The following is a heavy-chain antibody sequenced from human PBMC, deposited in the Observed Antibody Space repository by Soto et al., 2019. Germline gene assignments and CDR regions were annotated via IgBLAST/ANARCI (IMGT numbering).Heavy chain of an antibody. D-gene: IGHD3-9*01. Sequence: GSLRLSCAASGFMFSRYWMHWVRQAPGKGLVWVSRIRSDGSGTSYADSVKGRFTISRDNAKNTLYLQMNSLRVEDTAVYYCARALDALYVWGQGTTVPVSS. CDR2: IRSDGSGT. CDR1: GFMFSRYW. J-gene: IGHJ6*02. V-gene: IGHV3-74*01. CDR3: ARALDALYV.